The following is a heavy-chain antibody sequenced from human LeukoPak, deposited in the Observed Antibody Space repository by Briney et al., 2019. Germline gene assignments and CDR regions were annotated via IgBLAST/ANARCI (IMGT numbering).Heavy chain of an antibody. D-gene: IGHD6-19*01. V-gene: IGHV3-49*04. CDR3: TREHSGWYTY. CDR2: IRSKAYGGTT. Sequence: PGGSLRLSCAASGFTFSSYWMSWVRQAPGKGLEWVGFIRSKAYGGTTEYAASVKGRFTISRDDSKSIAYLQMNSLKTEDTAVYYCTREHSGWYTYWGQGTLVTVSS. J-gene: IGHJ4*02. CDR1: GFTFSSYW.